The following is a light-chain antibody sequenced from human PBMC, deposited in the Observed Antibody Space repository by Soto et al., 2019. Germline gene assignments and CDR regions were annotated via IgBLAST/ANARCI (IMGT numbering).Light chain of an antibody. Sequence: QSMLTQPASVSGSPGQSITISCTGTSSDVGAYTSVAWYQQHPGKAPKLMIYEVSNRPSGVSNRFSGSKSANTASLTISGLQAEDEAHYYCSSYTSDNRSYVFGTGTKLTVL. CDR2: EVS. CDR1: SSDVGAYTS. V-gene: IGLV2-14*01. CDR3: SSYTSDNRSYV. J-gene: IGLJ1*01.